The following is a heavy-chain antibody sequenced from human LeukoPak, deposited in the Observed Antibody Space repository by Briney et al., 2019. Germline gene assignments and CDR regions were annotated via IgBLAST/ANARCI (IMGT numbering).Heavy chain of an antibody. Sequence: SGTLSLTCAVSGGSISSYYWSWIRQPPGKGLEWIGEINHSGSTNYNPSLKSRVTISVDTSKNQFPLKLSSVTAADTAVYYCARSAIIVVVPAATRGYFQHWGQGTLVTVSS. CDR1: GGSISSYY. D-gene: IGHD2-2*01. CDR3: ARSAIIVVVPAATRGYFQH. CDR2: INHSGST. V-gene: IGHV4-34*01. J-gene: IGHJ1*01.